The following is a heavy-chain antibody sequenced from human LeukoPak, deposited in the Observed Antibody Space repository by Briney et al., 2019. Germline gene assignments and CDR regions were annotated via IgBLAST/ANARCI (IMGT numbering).Heavy chain of an antibody. Sequence: PGGSLRLSCAASGFTFSDYYVSWIRQAPGKGLEWVSYISGFGTTIYYADSVKGRFTISRDNSKNTLYLQMNSLRAEDTAVYYCAKAANWGSFDYWGQGTLVTVSS. J-gene: IGHJ4*02. D-gene: IGHD7-27*01. CDR3: AKAANWGSFDY. CDR2: ISGFGTTI. CDR1: GFTFSDYY. V-gene: IGHV3-11*04.